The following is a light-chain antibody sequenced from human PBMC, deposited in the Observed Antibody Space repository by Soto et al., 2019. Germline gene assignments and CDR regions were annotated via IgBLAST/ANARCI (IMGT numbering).Light chain of an antibody. CDR1: QSISSY. V-gene: IGKV3-11*01. CDR3: QQRSNWPRT. CDR2: DAS. J-gene: IGKJ1*01. Sequence: EIVLTQSPATLSLSLGKRATLSCRASQSISSYLAWYQQKPGQAPRLLIYDASNRATGIPARFSGSGSGTDFTLTISSLEPDDFAVYYCQQRSNWPRTFGQGTKVELK.